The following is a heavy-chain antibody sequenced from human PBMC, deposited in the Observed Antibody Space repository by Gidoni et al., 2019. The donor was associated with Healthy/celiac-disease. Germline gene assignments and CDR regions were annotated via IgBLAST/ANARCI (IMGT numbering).Heavy chain of an antibody. CDR3: AKFAVLRFLEWSPLLDY. Sequence: EVQLLESGGGLVQPGGSLRLSCAASGFTFSSYAMSWVRQAPGKGLEWVSAISGSGGSTYYADSVKGRFTISRDNSKNTLYLQMNSLRAEDTAVYYCAKFAVLRFLEWSPLLDYWGQGTLVTVSS. J-gene: IGHJ4*02. D-gene: IGHD3-3*01. CDR2: ISGSGGST. CDR1: GFTFSSYA. V-gene: IGHV3-23*01.